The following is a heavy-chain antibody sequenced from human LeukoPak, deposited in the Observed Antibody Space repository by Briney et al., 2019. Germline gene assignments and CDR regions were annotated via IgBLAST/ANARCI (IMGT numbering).Heavy chain of an antibody. J-gene: IGHJ4*02. CDR2: INPNSGGT. Sequence: ASVKVSCKASGYTFTGYYMHWVRQAPGQGLEWIGWINPNSGGTNYAQKFQGRVTMTRDTSISTAYMELSRLRSDDTAVYYCARDVVVPAAMRGDFDYWGQGTLVTVSS. D-gene: IGHD2-2*01. CDR1: GYTFTGYY. CDR3: ARDVVVPAAMRGDFDY. V-gene: IGHV1-2*02.